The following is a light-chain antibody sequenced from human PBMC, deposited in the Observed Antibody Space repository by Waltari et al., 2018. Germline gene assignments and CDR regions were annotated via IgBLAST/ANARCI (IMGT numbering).Light chain of an antibody. CDR1: TSNIGTHY. CDR3: ETWDSSLSAAV. Sequence: QSVLTQPPSVSAAPGQKVTISCSGSTSNIGTHYISWYQQLPGTAPKLLIYDNANRPSGIPDRFSGSKSGASGTLDISGLQTGDEADYYCETWDSSLSAAVFGGGTRLTVL. J-gene: IGLJ3*02. V-gene: IGLV1-51*01. CDR2: DNA.